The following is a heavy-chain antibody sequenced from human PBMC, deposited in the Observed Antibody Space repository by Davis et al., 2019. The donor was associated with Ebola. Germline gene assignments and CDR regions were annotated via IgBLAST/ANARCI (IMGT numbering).Heavy chain of an antibody. CDR1: GGTFSSYA. J-gene: IGHJ5*02. CDR3: ARDKAVVVAATPDNWFDP. Sequence: SVKVSCKASGGTFSSYAISWVRQAPGQGLEWMGGIIPILGIANYAQKFQGRVTITADESTSTAYMELSRLRSDDTAVYYCARDKAVVVAATPDNWFDPWGQGTLVTVSS. D-gene: IGHD2-15*01. V-gene: IGHV1-69*10. CDR2: IIPILGIA.